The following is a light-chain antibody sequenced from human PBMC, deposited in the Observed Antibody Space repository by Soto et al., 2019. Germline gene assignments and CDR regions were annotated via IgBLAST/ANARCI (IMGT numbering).Light chain of an antibody. CDR1: QSVDNN. CDR2: AAS. Sequence: EHVLTKSPGTLSLTPGGRVTLSCRARQSVDNNLAWYQQKPGQPPRLLIYAASSRAAGIPDRLSASGSGTDFTLTLSRLEPEDFAVYYCQQYSSSRTFGQGTKVDI. CDR3: QQYSSSRT. J-gene: IGKJ1*01. V-gene: IGKV3-20*01.